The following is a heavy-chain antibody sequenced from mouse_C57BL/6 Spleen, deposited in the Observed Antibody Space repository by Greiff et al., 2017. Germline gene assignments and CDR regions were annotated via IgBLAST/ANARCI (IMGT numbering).Heavy chain of an antibody. J-gene: IGHJ2*01. CDR1: GYTFTSYW. V-gene: IGHV1-50*01. CDR3: ARRDDYLDY. CDR2: IDPSDSYT. D-gene: IGHD2-4*01. Sequence: QVQLKQPGAELVKPGASVKLSCKASGYTFTSYWMQWVKQRPGQGLEWIGEIDPSDSYTNYNQKFKGKATLTVDTSSSTAYMQLSSLTSEDSAVYYCARRDDYLDYWGQGTTLTVSS.